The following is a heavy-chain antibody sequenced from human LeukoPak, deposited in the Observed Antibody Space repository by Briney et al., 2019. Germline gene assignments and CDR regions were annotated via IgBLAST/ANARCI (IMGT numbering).Heavy chain of an antibody. CDR2: IYSDVST. V-gene: IGHV3-53*04. D-gene: IGHD3-16*01. CDR3: ARDLGSYFDY. Sequence: GGSLRLSCAASGFTLRSYWVYWVRQAPGKGLEWVSVIYSDVSTYYAGSVKGRFTISRHNSKNTLYLQMNSLRAEDAAVYYCARDLGSYFDYWGQGTLVTVSS. J-gene: IGHJ4*02. CDR1: GFTLRSYW.